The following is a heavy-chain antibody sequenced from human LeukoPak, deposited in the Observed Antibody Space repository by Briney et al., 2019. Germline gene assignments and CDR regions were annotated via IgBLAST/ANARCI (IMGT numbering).Heavy chain of an antibody. J-gene: IGHJ6*03. CDR2: INTNTGNP. V-gene: IGHV7-4-1*02. Sequence: ASVKVSCKASGYTFTSYAMNWVRQAPGQGLEWMGWINTNTGNPTYAQGFTGRFVFSLDTSASTAYLQISSLKAEDTAVYYCARDQDYYDSSGYGKSDYMDVWGKGTTVTISS. CDR1: GYTFTSYA. CDR3: ARDQDYYDSSGYGKSDYMDV. D-gene: IGHD3-22*01.